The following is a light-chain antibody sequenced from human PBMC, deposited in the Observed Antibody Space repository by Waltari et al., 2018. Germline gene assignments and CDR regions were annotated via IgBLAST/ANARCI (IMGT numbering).Light chain of an antibody. V-gene: IGKV2-28*01. CDR3: MQALQTPPT. J-gene: IGKJ5*01. CDR1: QSLLHSNGYNY. CDR2: LGY. Sequence: DIVMTQSPLSLPVTPGEQASISCRSGQSLLHSNGYNYLDWYLQKPGQSPQLLIYLGYNRASGVPDRFSGSGSGTGFTLKISRVEAEDVGVYYCMQALQTPPTFGQGTRLEIK.